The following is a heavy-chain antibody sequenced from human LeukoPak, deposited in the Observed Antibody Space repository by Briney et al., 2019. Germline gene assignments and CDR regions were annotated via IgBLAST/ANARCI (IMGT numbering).Heavy chain of an antibody. J-gene: IGHJ4*02. CDR2: ISPTGSTT. CDR3: ARGPNSNWSGPDF. CDR1: GFSFSLYG. V-gene: IGHV3-74*01. D-gene: IGHD6-6*01. Sequence: GRSLRLSCGASGFSFSLYGMRWVRQAPGKGLVWVSRISPTGSTTSYADSVKGRFTVSRDNAKNTLYLQVNNLRAEDTAVYYCARGPNSNWSGPDFWGQGTLLTVSS.